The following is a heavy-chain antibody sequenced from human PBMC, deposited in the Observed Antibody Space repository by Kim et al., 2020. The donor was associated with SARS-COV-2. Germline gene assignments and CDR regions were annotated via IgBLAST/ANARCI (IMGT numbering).Heavy chain of an antibody. CDR3: ARDIFSIAAAGTPDY. D-gene: IGHD6-13*01. V-gene: IGHV3-7*01. Sequence: GGSLRLSCAASGFTFSSYWMSWVRQAPGKGLEWVANIKQDGSEKYYVDSVKGRFTISRDNAKNSLYLQMNSLRAEDTAVYYCARDIFSIAAAGTPDYWGQGTLVTVSS. J-gene: IGHJ4*02. CDR1: GFTFSSYW. CDR2: IKQDGSEK.